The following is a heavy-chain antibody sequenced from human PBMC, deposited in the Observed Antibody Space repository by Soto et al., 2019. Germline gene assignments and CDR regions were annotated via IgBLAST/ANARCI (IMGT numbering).Heavy chain of an antibody. CDR1: GFTFNNYA. CDR2: ISGSDGST. V-gene: IGHV3-23*01. CDR3: VKDWTGDTCPCMDV. J-gene: IGHJ6*01. Sequence: EVQLLESGGGLVQPGGSLRLSCAASGFTFNNYAMTWVRQAPGKGLEWVSTISGSDGSTYYADSVKGRLTISRDNSKNALYLQMXSXXAXDTALYYCVKDWTGDTCPCMDVWGQGTTVTVSS. D-gene: IGHD2-8*02.